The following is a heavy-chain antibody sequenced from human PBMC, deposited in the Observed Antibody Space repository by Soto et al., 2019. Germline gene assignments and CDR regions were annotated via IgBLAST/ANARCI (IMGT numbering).Heavy chain of an antibody. CDR3: AKAYSSRVPAFDI. CDR2: ISAYNGNK. D-gene: IGHD6-13*01. J-gene: IGHJ3*02. CDR1: GYSFTSYG. V-gene: IGHV1-18*01. Sequence: ASVKVSCKASGYSFTSYGISWVRQAPGQGLEWMGWISAYNGNKKYAQKLQGRVTMTTDTSTSTAYMELRSLRSEDTAVYYCAKAYSSRVPAFDIWSQGTMVTVSS.